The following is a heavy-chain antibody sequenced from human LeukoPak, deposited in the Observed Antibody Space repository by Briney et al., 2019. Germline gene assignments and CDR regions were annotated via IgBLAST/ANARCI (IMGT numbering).Heavy chain of an antibody. CDR3: ARGRGRYCSSTSCYTGPYNWFDP. CDR2: INHSGST. CDR1: GGSFSGYY. Sequence: TSETLSLTCAVYGGSFSGYYWSWIRQPPGKGLEWIGEINHSGSTNYNPSLKSRVSISVDTSKNQFSLKLSSVTAADTAVYYCARGRGRYCSSTSCYTGPYNWFDPWGQGTLVTVSS. J-gene: IGHJ5*02. D-gene: IGHD2-2*02. V-gene: IGHV4-34*01.